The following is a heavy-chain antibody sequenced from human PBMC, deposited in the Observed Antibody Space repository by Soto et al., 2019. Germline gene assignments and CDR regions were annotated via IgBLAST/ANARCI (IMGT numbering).Heavy chain of an antibody. D-gene: IGHD2-2*01. CDR1: GYTFTSYY. CDR2: INPSGGST. Sequence: QVQLMQSGAEVKKPGASVKVSCKASGYTFTSYYMHWVRQAPGQGLEWMGVINPSGGSTSYAQKFQGRVTMTRDTSTSTVYMELSSLRSEDTAVYYCARDRYPCSSTSCYADAFDIWGQGTMVTVFS. J-gene: IGHJ3*02. V-gene: IGHV1-46*03. CDR3: ARDRYPCSSTSCYADAFDI.